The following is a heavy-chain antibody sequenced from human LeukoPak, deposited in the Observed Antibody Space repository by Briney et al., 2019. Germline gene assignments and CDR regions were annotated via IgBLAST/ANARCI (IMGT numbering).Heavy chain of an antibody. J-gene: IGHJ4*02. CDR1: GYSISSGYY. D-gene: IGHD6-13*01. CDR2: IYHSGST. CDR3: ARTTPGIAAAGTIDY. Sequence: SETLSLTCTVSGYSISSGYYWGWIRQPPGKGLEWIGSIYHSGSTYYNPSLKSRVTISVDTSKNQFSLKLSSVTAADTAVYYCARTTPGIAAAGTIDYWGQGTLVTVSS. V-gene: IGHV4-38-2*02.